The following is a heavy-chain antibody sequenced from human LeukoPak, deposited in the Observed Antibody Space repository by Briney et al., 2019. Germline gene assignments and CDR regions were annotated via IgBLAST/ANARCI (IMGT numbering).Heavy chain of an antibody. J-gene: IGHJ4*02. CDR3: ARDLLAEYYYGSGSYSLGY. V-gene: IGHV1-69*04. CDR1: GGTFISYT. D-gene: IGHD3-10*01. Sequence: SVKVSCKASGGTFISYTISWVRQAPGQGLEWMGRIIPILGIANYAQKFQGRVTITADKSTSTAYMELSSLRSEDTAVYYCARDLLAEYYYGSGSYSLGYWGQGTLVTVSS. CDR2: IIPILGIA.